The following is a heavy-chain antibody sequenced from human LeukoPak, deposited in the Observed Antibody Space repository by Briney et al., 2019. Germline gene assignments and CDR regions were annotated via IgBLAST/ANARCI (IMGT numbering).Heavy chain of an antibody. CDR3: AKDYSAGSPNWFAP. Sequence: PGGSLRLSCAASGFTFSSYGMHWVRQAPGKGLEWVAFIRYDGSNKYYADSVKGRFTISRDNAKNTLYLQMKSLRAEHTAVYYCAKDYSAGSPNWFAPWGQGTLVTVSS. CDR1: GFTFSSYG. V-gene: IGHV3-30*02. J-gene: IGHJ5*02. D-gene: IGHD2-15*01. CDR2: IRYDGSNK.